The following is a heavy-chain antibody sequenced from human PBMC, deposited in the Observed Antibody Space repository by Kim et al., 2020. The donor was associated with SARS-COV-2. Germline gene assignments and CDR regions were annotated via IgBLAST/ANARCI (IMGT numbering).Heavy chain of an antibody. Sequence: YYADSVKGRVTISRDNAKNSLYLQMNSLRAEDTAVYYCAREFDYVGAFDIWGQGTMVTVSS. V-gene: IGHV3-48*03. J-gene: IGHJ3*02. CDR3: AREFDYVGAFDI. D-gene: IGHD4-17*01.